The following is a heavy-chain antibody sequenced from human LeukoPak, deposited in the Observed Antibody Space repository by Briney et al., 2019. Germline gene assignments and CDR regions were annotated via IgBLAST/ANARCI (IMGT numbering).Heavy chain of an antibody. V-gene: IGHV4-39*01. CDR3: PSAQSIYCSSTNCYRTHVCDI. Sequence: SETLSLTCTVSGGSISSSSYYWGWLRQPPGMGLEGIGSIYYSGSTYYNPSMSSRVTISVDTSKNQFSLMMSSVTASETAVYYCPSAQSIYCSSTNCYRTHVCDICGQGTMVTVSS. CDR1: GGSISSSSYY. D-gene: IGHD2-2*01. CDR2: IYYSGST. J-gene: IGHJ3*02.